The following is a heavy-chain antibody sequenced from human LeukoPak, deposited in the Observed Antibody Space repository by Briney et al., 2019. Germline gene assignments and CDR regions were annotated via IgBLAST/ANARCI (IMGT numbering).Heavy chain of an antibody. CDR1: GDSITKHY. V-gene: IGHV4-59*11. Sequence: SETLSLTCSVSGDSITKHYWSWIRQPPGKGLEWIGYICYSGITNYNPSLKSRVTISLDTSKNQISLKLSSVTAADTAVYYCVRTARLLDYWGQGALVIVSS. D-gene: IGHD6-25*01. J-gene: IGHJ4*02. CDR3: VRTARLLDY. CDR2: ICYSGIT.